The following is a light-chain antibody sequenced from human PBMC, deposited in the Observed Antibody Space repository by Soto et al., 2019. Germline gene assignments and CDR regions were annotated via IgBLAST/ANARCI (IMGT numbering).Light chain of an antibody. CDR1: SSDAGGYDY. J-gene: IGLJ1*01. Sequence: QSVLTQPASVSGSPGQSITISCTGTSSDAGGYDYVSWYQLHPGKAPKLMIFEVSKRPSGVSYRFSGSKSGNTASLTISGLQAEDEADYFCSSYSSSTDYLFGTGTKVTVL. V-gene: IGLV2-14*01. CDR2: EVS. CDR3: SSYSSSTDYL.